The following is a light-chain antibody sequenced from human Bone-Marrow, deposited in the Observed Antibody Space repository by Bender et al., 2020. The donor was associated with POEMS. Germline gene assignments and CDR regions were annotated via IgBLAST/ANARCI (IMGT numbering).Light chain of an antibody. CDR1: SADVGNYNL. J-gene: IGLJ2*01. V-gene: IGLV2-14*02. Sequence: QSALTQPASVSGSPGQSITISCTGSSADVGNYNLVSWYQQHPGTAPKLLLYEVSKRPSGISDRFSGSKSGNTASMTVSGLQAEDEAIYYCSSFTATMTQVFGGGTTLDVL. CDR3: SSFTATMTQV. CDR2: EVS.